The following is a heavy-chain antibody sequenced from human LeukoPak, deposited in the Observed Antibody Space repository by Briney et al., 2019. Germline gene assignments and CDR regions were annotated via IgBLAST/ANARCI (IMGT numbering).Heavy chain of an antibody. D-gene: IGHD5-18*01. CDR2: INNDGRSA. CDR3: ARDPGYSYGYVGFDY. V-gene: IGHV3-74*01. Sequence: GGSLRLSCAASGFTFSSYWMHWVRQGPGKGLVWVSRINNDGRSANYADSVKGRFTISRDNAKNSLYLQMNSLRAEDTAVYYCARDPGYSYGYVGFDYWGQGTLVTVSS. J-gene: IGHJ4*02. CDR1: GFTFSSYW.